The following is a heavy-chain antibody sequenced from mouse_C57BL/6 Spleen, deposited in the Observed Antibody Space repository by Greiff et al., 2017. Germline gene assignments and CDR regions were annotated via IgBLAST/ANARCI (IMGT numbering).Heavy chain of an antibody. J-gene: IGHJ1*03. Sequence: LQESGPELVKPGASVKISCKASGYAFSSSWMNWVKQRPGKGLEWIGRIYPGDGDTNYNGKFKGKATLTADKSSSTAYMQLSSLTSEDSAVYFCARSYSNYVNWYFDVWGTGTTVTVSS. CDR2: IYPGDGDT. CDR1: GYAFSSSW. V-gene: IGHV1-82*01. D-gene: IGHD2-5*01. CDR3: ARSYSNYVNWYFDV.